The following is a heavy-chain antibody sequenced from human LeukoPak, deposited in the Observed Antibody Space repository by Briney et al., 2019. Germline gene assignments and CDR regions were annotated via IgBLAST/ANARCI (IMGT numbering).Heavy chain of an antibody. CDR1: GHSMSSSNW. V-gene: IGHV4-28*01. J-gene: IGHJ6*04. D-gene: IGHD2-2*01. CDR3: AATYLSSTSWEAMDV. Sequence: SETLSLTCAVSGHSMSSSNWWGWIRQPPGKGLEWIGYIYYSGSTYYNPSLKSRVTMSVDTSKNQFSLKLSSVTVVDTAVYYCAATYLSSTSWEAMDVWGKGPTVIVSS. CDR2: IYYSGST.